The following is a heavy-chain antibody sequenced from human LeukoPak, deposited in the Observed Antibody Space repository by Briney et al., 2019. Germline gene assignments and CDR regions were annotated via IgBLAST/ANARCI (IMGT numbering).Heavy chain of an antibody. V-gene: IGHV1-46*01. CDR1: GYTFTSYY. J-gene: IGHJ4*02. D-gene: IGHD3-22*01. CDR3: ARVTSDSSGYYHFDY. CDR2: INPRGGST. Sequence: ASVKVSCKASGYTFTSYYMHWVRQAPGQGLEWMGIINPRGGSTSYAQKFQGRVTMTRDTSTSTVYMELGSLRSEDTAVYYCARVTSDSSGYYHFDYWGQGTLVTVSS.